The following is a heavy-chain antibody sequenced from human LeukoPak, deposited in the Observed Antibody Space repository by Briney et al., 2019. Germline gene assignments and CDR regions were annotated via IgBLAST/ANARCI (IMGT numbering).Heavy chain of an antibody. CDR2: IYTSGST. CDR1: GGSISSSSYY. D-gene: IGHD3-22*01. CDR3: ARTDSNGYYWRHAFDP. Sequence: ASETLSLTCTVSGGSISSSSYYWSWIRQPAGKGLEWIGRIYTSGSTNYNPSLKSRVTISVDTSKNQFSLKLSSVTAADTAVYYCARTDSNGYYWRHAFDPWGQGTLVTVSS. V-gene: IGHV4-61*02. J-gene: IGHJ5*02.